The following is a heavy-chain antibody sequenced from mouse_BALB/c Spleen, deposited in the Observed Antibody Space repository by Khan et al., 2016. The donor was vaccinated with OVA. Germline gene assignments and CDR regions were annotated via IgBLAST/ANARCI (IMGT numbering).Heavy chain of an antibody. J-gene: IGHJ3*01. CDR1: GYTFTDYN. CDR2: IYPGSNNT. CDR3: AREWGGWFPY. V-gene: IGHV1-77*01. Sequence: QVQLQQPGAELARPGASVKLSCKASGYTFTDYNINWVKQRTGQGLEWIGEIYPGSNNTYYNEKFKGMATLNADKSSSTAYMQLSSLTSEDSAVDFWAREWGGWFPYWGQGTLVTVSA.